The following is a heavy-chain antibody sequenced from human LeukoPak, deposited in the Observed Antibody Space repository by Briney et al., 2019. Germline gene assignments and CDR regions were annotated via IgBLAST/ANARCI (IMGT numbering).Heavy chain of an antibody. J-gene: IGHJ4*02. CDR2: ISYDGSNK. V-gene: IGHV3-30*04. CDR3: ARTNIVVVVAATSDY. D-gene: IGHD2-15*01. CDR1: GFTFSSYA. Sequence: GGSLRLSCAASGFTFSSYAMHWVRQAPGKGLEWVAVISYDGSNKYYADSVKGRFTISRDNSKNTLYLQTNSLRAEDTAVYYCARTNIVVVVAATSDYWGQGTLVTVSS.